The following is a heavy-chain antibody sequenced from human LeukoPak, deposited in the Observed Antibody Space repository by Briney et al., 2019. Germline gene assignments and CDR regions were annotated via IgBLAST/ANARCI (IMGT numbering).Heavy chain of an antibody. J-gene: IGHJ4*02. CDR3: ARGNILTGYCFDF. Sequence: PSETLSLTCAVYGGSITGYYWSWIRQTPGRGLEWGGEIHYTGATSYNPSLKSRATISTDTSKNQFSLRLNSVTAADTAVYYCARGNILTGYCFDFWGQGALVTVSS. CDR2: IHYTGAT. CDR1: GGSITGYY. D-gene: IGHD3-9*01. V-gene: IGHV4-34*01.